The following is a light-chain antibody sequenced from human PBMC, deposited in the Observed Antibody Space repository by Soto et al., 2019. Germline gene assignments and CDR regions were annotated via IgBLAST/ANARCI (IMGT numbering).Light chain of an antibody. CDR2: DAS. J-gene: IGKJ2*01. CDR3: QQPYT. V-gene: IGKV3-11*01. Sequence: EIVLTQSPATLSLSPGEIATLSCRASQSVSSYLAWYQQKPGQAPRLLIYDASNRSTGIPARFSGSGSGTDFTLPISSLEPEDFAVYYCQQPYTFGPGTKLEIK. CDR1: QSVSSY.